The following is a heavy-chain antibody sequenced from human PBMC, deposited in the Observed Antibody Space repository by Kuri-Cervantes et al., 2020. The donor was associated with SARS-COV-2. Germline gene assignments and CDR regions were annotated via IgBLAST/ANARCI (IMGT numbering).Heavy chain of an antibody. Sequence: ESLKISCVAPGFTFSAYTLNWVRQAPGKGLEWVSSITRSSVYISYADSLKGRFTISRDNAKNSLYLQMNSLRAEDTAVYYCARSPGDGDYDPFDYWGQGTLVTVSS. CDR3: ARSPGDGDYDPFDY. J-gene: IGHJ4*02. D-gene: IGHD4-17*01. CDR2: ITRSSVYI. V-gene: IGHV3-21*01. CDR1: GFTFSAYT.